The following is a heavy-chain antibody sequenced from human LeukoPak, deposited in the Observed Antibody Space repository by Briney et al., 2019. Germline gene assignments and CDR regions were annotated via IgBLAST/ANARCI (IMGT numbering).Heavy chain of an antibody. CDR3: ARGGYCSGGSCYPFNAFDE. CDR2: ISSSIGIT. V-gene: IGHV3-48*03. D-gene: IGHD2-15*01. Sequence: PGGSLRLSCAASGFTFSTNEMNWVRQAPGKGLEWVSYISSSIGITYYADSVKGRFTISRDNAKNSLYLQMNSLRAKDTAVYYCARGGYCSGGSCYPFNAFDESGQGTMVTVSS. CDR1: GFTFSTNE. J-gene: IGHJ3*01.